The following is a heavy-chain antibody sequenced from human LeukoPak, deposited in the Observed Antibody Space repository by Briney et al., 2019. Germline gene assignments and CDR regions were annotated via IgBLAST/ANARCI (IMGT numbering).Heavy chain of an antibody. J-gene: IGHJ3*02. CDR2: IYSGGST. V-gene: IGHV3-53*01. Sequence: GGSLRLSCAASGFTFSSYGMSWVRQAPGKGLEWVSVIYSGGSTYYANSVKGRFTISRDNSKNTLYLQMNSLRAEDTAVYYCAKGGYSHWGSAFDMWGQGTMVTVSS. D-gene: IGHD3-16*01. CDR1: GFTFSSYG. CDR3: AKGGYSHWGSAFDM.